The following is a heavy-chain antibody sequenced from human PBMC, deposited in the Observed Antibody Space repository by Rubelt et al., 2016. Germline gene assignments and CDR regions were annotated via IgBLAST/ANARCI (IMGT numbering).Heavy chain of an antibody. CDR1: GFTFSSYA. Sequence: EVQLLESGGGLVQPGGSLRLSCAASGFTFSSYAMSWVRQAPGKGLEWVSAISGSGGSTYYADSVKGRFTISRDNSKNTLYLQMNSLRAEDTAVYYCANDYDSSGYYGGLDYWGQGTLVTVSS. CDR2: ISGSGGST. CDR3: ANDYDSSGYYGGLDY. D-gene: IGHD3-22*01. J-gene: IGHJ4*02. V-gene: IGHV3-23*01.